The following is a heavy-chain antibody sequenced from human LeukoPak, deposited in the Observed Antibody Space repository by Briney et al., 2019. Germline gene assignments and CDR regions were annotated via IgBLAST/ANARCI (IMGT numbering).Heavy chain of an antibody. Sequence: PGGSLRLSCAASGFTFSHYYMHWVRQGPGKGLVWVSDINGDGTSTNYADSVKGRFTISRDNAKNTLYLRMNSLRAEDTAVYFCGRGVLPYSFDSRGQGTLVTVSS. D-gene: IGHD2-8*01. CDR3: GRGVLPYSFDS. V-gene: IGHV3-74*01. CDR1: GFTFSHYY. CDR2: INGDGTST. J-gene: IGHJ4*02.